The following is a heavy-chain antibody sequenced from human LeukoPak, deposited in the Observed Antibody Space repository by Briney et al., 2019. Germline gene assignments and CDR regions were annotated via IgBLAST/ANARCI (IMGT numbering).Heavy chain of an antibody. CDR2: IIPIFGTA. CDR1: GGTFSSYA. Sequence: GASVKVSCKASGGTFSSYAISWVRQAPGQGLEWMGGIIPIFGTANYAQKFQGRVTMTEDTSTDTAYMELSSLRSEDTAVYYCATPYYDYVWGSYRYSGFDYWGQGTLVTVSS. CDR3: ATPYYDYVWGSYRYSGFDY. V-gene: IGHV1-69*06. J-gene: IGHJ4*02. D-gene: IGHD3-16*02.